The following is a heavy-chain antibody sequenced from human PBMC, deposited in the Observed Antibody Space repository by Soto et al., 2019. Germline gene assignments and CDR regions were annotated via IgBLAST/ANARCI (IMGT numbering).Heavy chain of an antibody. D-gene: IGHD6-13*01. CDR1: GDSFSSYA. Sequence: QVQLVQSGAELQKPGSSVRVSCKISGDSFSSYAISWVRQAPGEGLEWVGGIIPIFETANYAQKFQGRVTITAVESTTTAYMEVTRLRPEDTSIFDCAASDSSSWQHDYWGQGTLITVSS. CDR3: AASDSSSWQHDY. CDR2: IIPIFETA. J-gene: IGHJ4*02. V-gene: IGHV1-69*01.